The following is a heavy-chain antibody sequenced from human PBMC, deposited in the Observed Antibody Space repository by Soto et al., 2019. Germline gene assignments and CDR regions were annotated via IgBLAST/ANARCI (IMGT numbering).Heavy chain of an antibody. Sequence: EVQLVESGGGLVKPGGSLRLSCAASGFTFSSYSMNWVRQAPGKGLEWVSSISSSSSYIYYADSVKGRFTISRDNAKNSQYLQMNSLRAEDTAVYYCARVGEDGDYEVLDYWGQGTLVTVSS. D-gene: IGHD4-17*01. CDR1: GFTFSSYS. CDR2: ISSSSSYI. CDR3: ARVGEDGDYEVLDY. V-gene: IGHV3-21*01. J-gene: IGHJ4*02.